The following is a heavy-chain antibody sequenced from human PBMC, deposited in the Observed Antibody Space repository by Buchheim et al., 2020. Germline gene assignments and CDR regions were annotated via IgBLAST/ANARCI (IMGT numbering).Heavy chain of an antibody. CDR1: GFTFSSYS. V-gene: IGHV3-21*01. Sequence: EVQLLESGGGLVQPGGSLRLSCAASGFTFSSYSMNWVRQAPGKGLEWVSSISSSSSYIYYADSVKGRFTISRDNAKNSLYLQMNSLRAEDTAVYYCARVLASYGVVNYYYYGMDVWGQGTT. D-gene: IGHD2-2*01. CDR3: ARVLASYGVVNYYYYGMDV. CDR2: ISSSSSYI. J-gene: IGHJ6*02.